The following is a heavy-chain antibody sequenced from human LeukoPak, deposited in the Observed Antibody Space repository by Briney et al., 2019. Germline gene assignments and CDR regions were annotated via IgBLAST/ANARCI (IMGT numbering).Heavy chain of an antibody. CDR3: ARAPPYSSVSWGYYGMDV. J-gene: IGHJ6*02. Sequence: RPGGSLRLSCAASGFTLSRYDMHWVRQATGKGLEWVSAIGKAGDTYYPGSVKGRFTISRENAKNSLYLQMNSLRAGDTAVYYCARAPPYSSVSWGYYGMDVWGQGTTVTVSS. CDR2: IGKAGDT. V-gene: IGHV3-13*01. D-gene: IGHD6-19*01. CDR1: GFTLSRYD.